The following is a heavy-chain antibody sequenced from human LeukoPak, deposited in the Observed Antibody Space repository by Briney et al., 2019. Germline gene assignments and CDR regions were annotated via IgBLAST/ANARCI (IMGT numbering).Heavy chain of an antibody. CDR2: IKQDGSEK. CDR1: GFTLSSYW. J-gene: IGHJ4*02. Sequence: GGSLRLSCAASGFTLSSYWMSWVRQAPGKGLEWVANIKQDGSEKYYVDSVKGRFTISRDNAKNSLYLQMNSLRAEDTAVYYCARLYGDSHIDYWGQGTLVTVSS. V-gene: IGHV3-7*03. D-gene: IGHD4-17*01. CDR3: ARLYGDSHIDY.